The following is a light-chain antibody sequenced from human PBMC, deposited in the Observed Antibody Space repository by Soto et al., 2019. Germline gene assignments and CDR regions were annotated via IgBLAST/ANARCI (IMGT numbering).Light chain of an antibody. CDR3: QHYNSYSEA. CDR2: TAS. Sequence: DIQMTQSPSTLSGSVGDRVTITCRASQTISSWLAWYQQKPGKAPKLLIYTASTLKSGVPSRFSGSVSVTEFTLTISSLQPDDFATYYCQHYNSYSEAFGQGTKVDIK. J-gene: IGKJ1*01. V-gene: IGKV1-5*03. CDR1: QTISSW.